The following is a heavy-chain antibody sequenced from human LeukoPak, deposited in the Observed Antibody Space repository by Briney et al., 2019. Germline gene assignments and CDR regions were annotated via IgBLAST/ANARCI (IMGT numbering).Heavy chain of an antibody. J-gene: IGHJ4*02. D-gene: IGHD2-8*01. CDR3: ARMYAKSYYFDY. Sequence: PSETLSLTCTVSGGFISSYYWSWIRQPPGKGLEWIGRIYTSGSTNYNPSLKGRVTMSVDTSKNQFSLKLSSVTAADTAVYYCARMYAKSYYFDYWGQGTLVTVSS. CDR2: IYTSGST. V-gene: IGHV4-4*07. CDR1: GGFISSYY.